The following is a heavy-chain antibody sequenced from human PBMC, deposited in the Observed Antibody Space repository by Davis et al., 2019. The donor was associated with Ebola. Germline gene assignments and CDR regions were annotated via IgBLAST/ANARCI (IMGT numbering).Heavy chain of an antibody. CDR1: GFTFSSYA. Sequence: GESLKISCAASGFTFSSYAMSWVRQAPGKGLEWVGRIKSKTDGGTTDYAAPVKGRFTISRDDSQNTLFLHMSSLKTEDTAVYYCTTDGPQYYDYVWGSYRDHAFDIWGQGTMVTVSS. CDR3: TTDGPQYYDYVWGSYRDHAFDI. D-gene: IGHD3-16*02. V-gene: IGHV3-15*01. CDR2: IKSKTDGGTT. J-gene: IGHJ3*02.